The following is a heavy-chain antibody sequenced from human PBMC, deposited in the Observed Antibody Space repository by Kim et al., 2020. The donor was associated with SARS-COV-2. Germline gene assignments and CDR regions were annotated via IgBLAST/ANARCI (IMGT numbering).Heavy chain of an antibody. CDR3: AKDMRSGTTYSFDY. D-gene: IGHD2-2*01. Sequence: ADSVKGRFTISRDKAKNSLYLQMNSLSAEDTALYYCAKDMRSGTTYSFDYWGQGTLVTVSS. J-gene: IGHJ4*02. V-gene: IGHV3-9*01.